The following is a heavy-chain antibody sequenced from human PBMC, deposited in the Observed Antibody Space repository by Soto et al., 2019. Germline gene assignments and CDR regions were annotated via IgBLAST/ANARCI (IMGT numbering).Heavy chain of an antibody. CDR2: ISSGSAYI. CDR3: ARDQGGSYDSWFDP. J-gene: IGHJ5*02. D-gene: IGHD1-26*01. Sequence: GGSLRLCCTFSLSMYSMNWVRQAPGKGLEWVASISSGSAYIKYAESVKGRFTISRDNAKNSLHLQMNSLRAEDTAIYHCARDQGGSYDSWFDPWGQGTLVTVSS. CDR1: FSLSMYS. V-gene: IGHV3-21*06.